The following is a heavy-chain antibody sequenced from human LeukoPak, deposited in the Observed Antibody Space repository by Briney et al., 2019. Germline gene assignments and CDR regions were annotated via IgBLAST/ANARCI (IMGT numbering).Heavy chain of an antibody. CDR2: INHNGST. CDR1: GGSFSGYY. Sequence: PSETLSLTCAVYGGSFSGYYWSWIRQPPGKGLEWIGEINHNGSTNYNPSLKSRVTISVDTSKNQFSLKLSSVTAADTAVYYCARAVGYYYDSSGYYYFDYWGQGTLVTVSS. J-gene: IGHJ4*02. CDR3: ARAVGYYYDSSGYYYFDY. D-gene: IGHD3-22*01. V-gene: IGHV4-34*01.